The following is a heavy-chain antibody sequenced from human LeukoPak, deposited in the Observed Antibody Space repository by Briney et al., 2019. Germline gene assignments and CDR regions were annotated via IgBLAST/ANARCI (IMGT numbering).Heavy chain of an antibody. CDR2: IYYSGST. CDR1: GGSISSYY. J-gene: IGHJ4*02. Sequence: SETLSLTCTVSGGSISSYYWSWIRQPPGKGLEWIGYIYYSGSTNYNPSLKSRVTVSVDTSKNQFSLKLSSVTAADTAVYYCARAVSGYYPLFDYWGQGTLVTVSS. CDR3: ARAVSGYYPLFDY. V-gene: IGHV4-59*01. D-gene: IGHD3-22*01.